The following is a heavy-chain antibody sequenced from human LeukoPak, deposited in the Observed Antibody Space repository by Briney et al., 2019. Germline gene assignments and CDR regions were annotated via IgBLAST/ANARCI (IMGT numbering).Heavy chain of an antibody. Sequence: ASVKVSCKASGYTFTSYDINWVRQATGQGLEWMGWMNPNSGNTGYAQKFQGRVTMTRNTSISTAYMELSSLRSEDTAVYYCASRVEMATILGPYYYYGMDVWGQGTTVTVSS. CDR2: MNPNSGNT. J-gene: IGHJ6*02. CDR3: ASRVEMATILGPYYYYGMDV. D-gene: IGHD5-12*01. V-gene: IGHV1-8*01. CDR1: GYTFTSYD.